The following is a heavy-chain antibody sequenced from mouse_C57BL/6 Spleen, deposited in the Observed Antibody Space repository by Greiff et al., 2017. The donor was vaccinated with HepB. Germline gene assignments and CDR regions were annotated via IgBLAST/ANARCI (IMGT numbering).Heavy chain of an antibody. J-gene: IGHJ2*01. CDR3: AREGSNGDFDY. Sequence: VQLQQSGPELVKPGASVKISCKASGYSFTGYYMNWVKQSPEKSLEWIGEIDPSTGGTTYNQKFKAKATLTVDKSSSTAYMQLKSLTSEDSAVYYCAREGSNGDFDYWGQGTTLTVSS. CDR1: GYSFTGYY. V-gene: IGHV1-42*01. CDR2: IDPSTGGT.